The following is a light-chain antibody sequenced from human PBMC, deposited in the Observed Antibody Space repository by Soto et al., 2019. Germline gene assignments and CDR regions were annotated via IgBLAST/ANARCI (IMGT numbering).Light chain of an antibody. V-gene: IGKV3-11*01. CDR2: DAS. CDR1: QSVRGY. CDR3: QQRSNWPVT. J-gene: IGKJ5*01. Sequence: EIVLTQSPATLSLSAGERATLSCRASQSVRGYLAWYQQKPGQAPRLLIYDASNRATGIPARFSGSGSGTDFTLTISSLESEDFAVYYCQQRSNWPVTFGQGTRLDIK.